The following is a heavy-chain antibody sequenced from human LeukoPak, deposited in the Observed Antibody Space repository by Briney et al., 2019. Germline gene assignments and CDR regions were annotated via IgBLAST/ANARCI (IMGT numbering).Heavy chain of an antibody. D-gene: IGHD1-1*01. V-gene: IGHV7-4-1*02. CDR1: GYIFDIYA. Sequence: ASVKVSCKASGYIFDIYAMIWVRQAPGQGLELMGWINTNTGNPTYAQGFTGRFVFSLDTSVSTAYLQISSLKAEDTTVYYCARDYSLTLGTTTYFQHWGQGTLVTVSS. J-gene: IGHJ1*01. CDR3: ARDYSLTLGTTTYFQH. CDR2: INTNTGNP.